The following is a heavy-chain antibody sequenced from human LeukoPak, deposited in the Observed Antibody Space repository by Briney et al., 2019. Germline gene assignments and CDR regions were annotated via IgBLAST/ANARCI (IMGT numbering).Heavy chain of an antibody. V-gene: IGHV4-4*07. J-gene: IGHJ5*02. D-gene: IGHD6-19*01. Sequence: SETLSLTCAVYGGSFSGYYWSWIRQPAGKGLEWIGRIYTSGSTNYNPSLKSRVTMSVDTSKNQFSLKLSSVTAADTAVYYCAREAAWDSSGWYGWFDPWGQGTLVTVSS. CDR3: AREAAWDSSGWYGWFDP. CDR1: GGSFSGYY. CDR2: IYTSGST.